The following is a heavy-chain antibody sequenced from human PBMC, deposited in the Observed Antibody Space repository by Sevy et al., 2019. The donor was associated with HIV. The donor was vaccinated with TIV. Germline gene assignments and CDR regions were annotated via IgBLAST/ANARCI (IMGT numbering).Heavy chain of an antibody. V-gene: IGHV4-39*01. CDR1: GGSISSSSYY. CDR2: IYYSGST. CDR3: ERGYSSGWYVFYFDY. Sequence: SETLSLTCTVSGGSISSSSYYWGWIRQPPGKGLEWIGSIYYSGSTYYNPSLKSRVTISVDTSKNQFSLKLSSVTAADTAVYYCERGYSSGWYVFYFDYWGQGTLVTVSS. D-gene: IGHD6-19*01. J-gene: IGHJ4*02.